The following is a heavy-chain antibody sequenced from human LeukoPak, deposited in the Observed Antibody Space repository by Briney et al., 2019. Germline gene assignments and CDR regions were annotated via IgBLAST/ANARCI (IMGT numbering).Heavy chain of an antibody. V-gene: IGHV3-30*02. D-gene: IGHD1-1*01. CDR3: AYYHVNEDLPTF. CDR1: GFTFSGYG. CDR2: VRYDSSNK. Sequence: GGSLRLSCAASGFTFSGYGMHWVRQAPGKGLEWVAFVRYDSSNKYYADSVKGRFTVSRDNSKNMLYLQMNSLRAEDTAVYYCAYYHVNEDLPTFWGQGNLVTVSS. J-gene: IGHJ4*02.